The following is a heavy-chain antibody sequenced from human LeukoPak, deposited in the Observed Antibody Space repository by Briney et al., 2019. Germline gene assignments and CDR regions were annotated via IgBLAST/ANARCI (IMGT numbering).Heavy chain of an antibody. CDR3: ARVLAADSRAYYFDY. D-gene: IGHD3-3*02. CDR2: IIPILGIA. Sequence: ASAKVSCKASGGTFSSYAISWVRQAPGQGLEWMGRIIPILGIANYAQKFQGRVTMTRDTSTSTVYMELSSLRSEDTAVYYCARVLAADSRAYYFDYWGQGTLVTVSS. CDR1: GGTFSSYA. V-gene: IGHV1-69*04. J-gene: IGHJ4*02.